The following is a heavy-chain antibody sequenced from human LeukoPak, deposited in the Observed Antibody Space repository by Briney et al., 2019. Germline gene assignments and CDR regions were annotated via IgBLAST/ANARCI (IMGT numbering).Heavy chain of an antibody. CDR1: GYSISSGYY. Sequence: SETLSLTCTVSGYSISSGYYWSWIRQPPGKGLEWIGYIYYSGSTNYNPSLKSRVTISVDTSKNQFSLKLSSVTAADTAVYYCARDLYYGSGDSGFDYWGQGTLVTVSS. CDR3: ARDLYYGSGDSGFDY. V-gene: IGHV4-61*01. J-gene: IGHJ4*02. CDR2: IYYSGST. D-gene: IGHD3-10*01.